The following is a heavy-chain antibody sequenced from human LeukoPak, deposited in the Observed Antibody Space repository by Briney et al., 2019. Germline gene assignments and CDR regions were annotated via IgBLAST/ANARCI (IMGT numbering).Heavy chain of an antibody. Sequence: PSETLSLTCTVSGGSISSHYWSWIRQPPGKGLEWIGYIYYSGSANYSPSLKSRVTISVDTSKNQFSLKLSSVTAADTAVYYCARGGYDRRYSWFDPWGQGTLVTVS. J-gene: IGHJ5*02. V-gene: IGHV4-59*11. CDR1: GGSISSHY. CDR3: ARGGYDRRYSWFDP. CDR2: IYYSGSA. D-gene: IGHD3-22*01.